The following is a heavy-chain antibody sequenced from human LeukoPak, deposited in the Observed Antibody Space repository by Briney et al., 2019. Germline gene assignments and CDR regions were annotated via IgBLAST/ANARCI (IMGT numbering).Heavy chain of an antibody. V-gene: IGHV1-2*02. CDR3: ATGVVYYDSSGHRGGLDY. D-gene: IGHD3-22*01. J-gene: IGHJ4*02. CDR1: GYTFTGYY. Sequence: GASVKVSCKASGYTFTGYYMHWVRQAPGQGLEWMGWINPNSGGTNYAQKFQGRVTMTRDTSISTAYMELSRLRSDDTAVYYCATGVVYYDSSGHRGGLDYWGQGTLVTVSS. CDR2: INPNSGGT.